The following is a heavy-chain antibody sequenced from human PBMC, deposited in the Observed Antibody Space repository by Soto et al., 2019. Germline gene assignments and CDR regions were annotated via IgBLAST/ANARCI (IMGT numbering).Heavy chain of an antibody. V-gene: IGHV3-7*04. Sequence: GXSRRLSCVVSGFTFREYWMSWVRQAPGQGLQWAANXDQDGXETYYVDSVKGXFTISRDXPKNSLFLQMTSLTAEDKAVYYCARGLGEELSVFWGQGTLVTV. J-gene: IGHJ4*02. D-gene: IGHD3-10*01. CDR2: XDQDGXET. CDR1: GFTFREYW. CDR3: ARGLGEELSVF.